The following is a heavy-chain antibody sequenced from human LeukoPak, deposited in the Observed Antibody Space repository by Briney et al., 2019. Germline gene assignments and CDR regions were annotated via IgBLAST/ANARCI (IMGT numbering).Heavy chain of an antibody. J-gene: IGHJ4*02. D-gene: IGHD5-18*01. CDR1: GFTFSSYC. Sequence: GGSLSLSCPASGFTFSSYCMHWVRQAPAKGLDLVAVIGYDGSNKYYADSVKGRFTISRDNSKNTLYLQMNSMRAEDTAVYYCARRYSYGAFDYWGQGTLVTVSS. V-gene: IGHV3-33*08. CDR3: ARRYSYGAFDY. CDR2: IGYDGSNK.